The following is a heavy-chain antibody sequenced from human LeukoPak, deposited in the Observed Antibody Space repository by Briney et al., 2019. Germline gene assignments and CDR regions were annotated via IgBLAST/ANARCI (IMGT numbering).Heavy chain of an antibody. CDR1: GYTFTSYG. J-gene: IGHJ4*02. D-gene: IGHD3-22*01. CDR2: ISAYNGNT. Sequence: ASVKVSCKASGYTFTSYGISWVRQAPGQGLEWMGWISAYNGNTNYAQKLQGRVTMTTDTSTSTAYMELRSLRSDGTAVYYCASPAHYYDSREMGYWGQGTLVTVSS. V-gene: IGHV1-18*01. CDR3: ASPAHYYDSREMGY.